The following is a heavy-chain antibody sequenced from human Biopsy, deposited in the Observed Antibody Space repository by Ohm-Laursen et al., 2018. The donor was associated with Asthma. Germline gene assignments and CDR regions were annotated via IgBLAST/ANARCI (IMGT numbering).Heavy chain of an antibody. J-gene: IGHJ4*02. Sequence: GSLRLSCAASGFTFSHYNMNWVRQAPGKGLEWVSSITDTSRYIKYADSVRGRFTISRDNAKNSLYLQMNRLRAEDTAVYYCARGGPELPTELDYWGPGTLVTVSS. CDR1: GFTFSHYN. D-gene: IGHD1-14*01. CDR3: ARGGPELPTELDY. CDR2: ITDTSRYI. V-gene: IGHV3-21*01.